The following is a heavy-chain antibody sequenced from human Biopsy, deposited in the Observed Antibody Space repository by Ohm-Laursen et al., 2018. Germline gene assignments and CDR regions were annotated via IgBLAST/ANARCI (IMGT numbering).Heavy chain of an antibody. J-gene: IGHJ1*01. CDR3: ATKLTGYFHH. CDR1: GGTFSNYG. D-gene: IGHD3-9*01. Sequence: SSVKVSCKAPGGTFSNYGVNWVRQAPGQSLEWLGGNIPILGTGNYAQKFQDRVTVAADTSTSTATMELRSLRSDDTAVYYCATKLTGYFHHWGQRTLVIVSS. V-gene: IGHV1-69*06. CDR2: NIPILGTG.